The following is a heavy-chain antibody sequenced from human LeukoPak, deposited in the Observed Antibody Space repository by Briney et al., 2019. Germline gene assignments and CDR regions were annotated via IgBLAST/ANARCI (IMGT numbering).Heavy chain of an antibody. CDR3: ARDLITIFGEVDY. CDR1: GFTVSSNY. J-gene: IGHJ4*02. V-gene: IGHV3-66*02. D-gene: IGHD3-3*01. CDR2: IYSGGST. Sequence: GGSLRLSCAASGFTVSSNYMSWVRQAPGKGLEWVSVIYSGGSTYYADSVKGRFTISRDNSKNTLYLQMNSLRAEDTAVYYCARDLITIFGEVDYWGQGTLVTVSS.